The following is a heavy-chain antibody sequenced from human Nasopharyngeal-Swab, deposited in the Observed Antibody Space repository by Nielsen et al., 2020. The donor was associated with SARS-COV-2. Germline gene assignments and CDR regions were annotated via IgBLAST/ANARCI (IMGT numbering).Heavy chain of an antibody. CDR3: AKDRWRSSSWYGNWFDP. CDR2: ISGSGGST. J-gene: IGHJ5*02. Sequence: WIRQLPGKGLEWVSAISGSGGSTYYADSVKGRFTISRDNSKNTLYLQMNSLRAEDTAVYYCAKDRWRSSSWYGNWFDPWGQGTLVTVSS. D-gene: IGHD6-13*01. V-gene: IGHV3-23*01.